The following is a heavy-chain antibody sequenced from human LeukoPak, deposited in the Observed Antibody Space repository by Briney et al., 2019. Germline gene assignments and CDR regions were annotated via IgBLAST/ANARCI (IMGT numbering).Heavy chain of an antibody. Sequence: PSETLSLTCTVSGGSFSSSDYYWGWIRQPPGKGLEWIGSIHYSGNTFHNPSLKSRVTISVDTSKIQVSLKLSSVTAADTAVYYCARHGAKLTTWYFDYWGQGTLVTVSS. CDR2: IHYSGNT. V-gene: IGHV4-39*01. CDR3: ARHGAKLTTWYFDY. D-gene: IGHD4-11*01. J-gene: IGHJ4*02. CDR1: GGSFSSSDYY.